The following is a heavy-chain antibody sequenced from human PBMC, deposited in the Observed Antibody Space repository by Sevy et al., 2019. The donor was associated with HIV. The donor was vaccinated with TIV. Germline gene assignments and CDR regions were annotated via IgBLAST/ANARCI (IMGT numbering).Heavy chain of an antibody. CDR1: GFTFNTYS. J-gene: IGHJ4*02. V-gene: IGHV3-48*02. D-gene: IGHD2-8*01. CDR2: IGTAAGVT. CDR3: AWCTGHYSIDY. Sequence: GGFLRLSCAASGFTFNTYSLIWVRQTPGKGLEWLSFIGTAAGVTYYADSVKGRFTISRDNAKNSLYLQMNSLRDEDTAVYYCAWCTGHYSIDYWGQGTLVTVSS.